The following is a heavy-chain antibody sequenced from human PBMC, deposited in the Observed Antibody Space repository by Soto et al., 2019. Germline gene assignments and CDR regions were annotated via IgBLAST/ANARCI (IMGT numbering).Heavy chain of an antibody. J-gene: IGHJ6*02. Sequence: LGESLKISCKGSGYSFTSYWIGWVRQMPGKGLEWMGIIYPGDSDTRYSPSFQGQVTISADKSISTAYLQWSSLKASDTAMYYCARSQIVVVPAATIDYGMDVWGQGTTVTVSS. CDR1: GYSFTSYW. CDR3: ARSQIVVVPAATIDYGMDV. V-gene: IGHV5-51*01. CDR2: IYPGDSDT. D-gene: IGHD2-2*01.